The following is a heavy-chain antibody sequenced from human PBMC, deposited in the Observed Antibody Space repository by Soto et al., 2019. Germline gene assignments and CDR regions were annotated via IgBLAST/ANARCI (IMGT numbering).Heavy chain of an antibody. CDR1: DGPSSGYY. CDR3: ARDVGYTGYEQGNPFDL. Sequence: SVTMRLSSSVADGPSSGYYGRLISQTEGKSLERIGRMYHTGTTDYNPSLKRRLSMSVATSKNQFSLRLSSVTAADTALYYCARDVGYTGYEQGNPFDLWGQGTMVTVSS. J-gene: IGHJ3*01. CDR2: MYHTGTT. V-gene: IGHV4-4*07. D-gene: IGHD5-12*01.